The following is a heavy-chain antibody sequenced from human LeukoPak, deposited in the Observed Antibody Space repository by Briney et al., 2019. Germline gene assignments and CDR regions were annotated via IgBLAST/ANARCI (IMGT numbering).Heavy chain of an antibody. J-gene: IGHJ4*02. CDR3: ARLRDSTGYHFDY. CDR1: GGSINGYY. V-gene: IGHV4-59*01. Sequence: SETLSLTCTVSGGSINGYYWSWIRQPPGKGLEWIGDIYYSGSTNYNPSLKSRVTMSVDTSKKQLSLNLRSVTAADTAVYYCARLRDSTGYHFDYWGQGTLVTVSS. D-gene: IGHD3-22*01. CDR2: IYYSGST.